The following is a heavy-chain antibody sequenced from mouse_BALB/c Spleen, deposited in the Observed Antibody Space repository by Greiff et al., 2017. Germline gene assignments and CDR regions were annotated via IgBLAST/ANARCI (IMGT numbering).Heavy chain of an antibody. CDR1: GFTFSDYY. CDR2: ISDGGSYT. V-gene: IGHV5-4*02. CDR3: ARGGGYGSNAMDY. Sequence: EVQLVESGGGLVKPGGSLKLSCAASGFTFSDYYMYWVRQTPEKRLEWVATISDGGSYTYYPDSVKGRFTISRDNAKNNLYLQMSSLKSEDTAMYYCARGGGYGSNAMDYWGQGTSVTVSS. J-gene: IGHJ4*01. D-gene: IGHD1-1*01.